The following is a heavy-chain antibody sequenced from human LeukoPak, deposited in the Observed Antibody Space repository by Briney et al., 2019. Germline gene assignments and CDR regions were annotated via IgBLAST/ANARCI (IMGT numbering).Heavy chain of an antibody. V-gene: IGHV3-21*06. CDR1: GFTFSSYN. Sequence: GGSLRLSCAASGFTFSSYNMNWVRQAPGKGLEWVSSITSSSSYIYYADSVKGRFTISRDNAKNSLYLQMDSLRVEDTAEYYCARDPYSGNYGAYYYYMDVWGKGTTVTISS. D-gene: IGHD1-26*01. CDR3: ARDPYSGNYGAYYYYMDV. CDR2: ITSSSSYI. J-gene: IGHJ6*03.